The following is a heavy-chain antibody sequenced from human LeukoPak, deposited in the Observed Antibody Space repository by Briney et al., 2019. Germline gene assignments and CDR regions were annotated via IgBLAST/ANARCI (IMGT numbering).Heavy chain of an antibody. V-gene: IGHV3-23*01. CDR1: GFTLNNDA. D-gene: IGHD6-19*01. CDR3: AKCRRYSSGWCNWLDP. Sequence: PGRSLKLSCQASGFTLNNDAMSWARKAPGKGLKWFQAINGDTTHYAGSVKGRFTISRDNSKNTLYLQLNSLGVEDTAVYFCAKCRRYSSGWCNWLDPWGQGTQVTVSS. CDR2: INGDTT. J-gene: IGHJ5*02.